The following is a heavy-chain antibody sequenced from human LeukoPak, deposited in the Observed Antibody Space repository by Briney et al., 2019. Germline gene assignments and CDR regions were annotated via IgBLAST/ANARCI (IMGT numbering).Heavy chain of an antibody. CDR2: INSVGSST. Sequence: GGSLRLSCAASGFTFSSYWMHWVRQAPGKGLVWVSRINSVGSSTTYADSVKGRFTISRDNAKNMVYLQMNSLRAEDTAVYYCVRASDVVATADWGQGTTVTVSS. D-gene: IGHD5-12*01. CDR1: GFTFSSYW. J-gene: IGHJ6*02. V-gene: IGHV3-74*03. CDR3: VRASDVVATAD.